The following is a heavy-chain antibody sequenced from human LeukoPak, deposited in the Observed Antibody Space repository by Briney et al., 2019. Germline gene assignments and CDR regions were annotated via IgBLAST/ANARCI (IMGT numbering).Heavy chain of an antibody. D-gene: IGHD2-2*01. CDR3: AKDFRYCSSTSCPGSGAFDI. CDR2: IRYDGSNK. CDR1: GFTFSSYG. Sequence: GGSLRLSCAASGFTFSSYGMHWVRQAPGKGLEWVAFIRYDGSNKYYADSVKGRFTISRDNSKNTLYLQMNSLRAEDTAVYYCAKDFRYCSSTSCPGSGAFDIWGQGTMVTVSS. J-gene: IGHJ3*02. V-gene: IGHV3-30*02.